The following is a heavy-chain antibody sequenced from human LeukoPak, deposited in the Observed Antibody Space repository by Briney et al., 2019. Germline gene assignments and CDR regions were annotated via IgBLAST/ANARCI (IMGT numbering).Heavy chain of an antibody. CDR1: GGTFSSYA. Sequence: ASVNVSCKASGGTFSSYAISWVRQAPGQGLEWMGGIIPIFGTANYAQKFQGRVTITADESTSTAYMELSSLRSEDTAVYYCARDRNHYYDSSGYFLPMDYWGQGTLVTVSS. D-gene: IGHD3-22*01. V-gene: IGHV1-69*13. CDR2: IIPIFGTA. CDR3: ARDRNHYYDSSGYFLPMDY. J-gene: IGHJ4*02.